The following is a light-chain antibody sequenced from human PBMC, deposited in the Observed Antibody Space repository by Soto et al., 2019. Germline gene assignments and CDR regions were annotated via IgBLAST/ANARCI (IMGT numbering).Light chain of an antibody. Sequence: DIQLTQSPSFLSASVGDRVTITCRASQVISSYLAWYQQKPGKAPKLLIYAASTLQSGVPSRFSGSGSGTEFTLTISSLQPEDFAIYYCQQLNTYPLTFGGGTKVEI. V-gene: IGKV1-9*01. CDR1: QVISSY. CDR2: AAS. J-gene: IGKJ4*01. CDR3: QQLNTYPLT.